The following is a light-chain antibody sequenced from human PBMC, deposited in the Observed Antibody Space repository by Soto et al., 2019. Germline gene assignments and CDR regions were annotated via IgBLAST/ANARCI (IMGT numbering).Light chain of an antibody. Sequence: QSALTQPASVSGSPGQSITISCTGTASDVGAYDYVSWYQHHPGKPPKLVISEVSNRPSGVSNRFSGSKSGNTASLTVSRLQTEDEADYYCTSYTSTSTLYVFGTGTKVTVL. CDR2: EVS. V-gene: IGLV2-14*01. J-gene: IGLJ1*01. CDR1: ASDVGAYDY. CDR3: TSYTSTSTLYV.